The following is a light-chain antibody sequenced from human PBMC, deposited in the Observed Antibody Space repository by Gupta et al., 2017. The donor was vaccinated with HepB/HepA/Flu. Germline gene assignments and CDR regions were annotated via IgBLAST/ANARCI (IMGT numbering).Light chain of an antibody. CDR1: QGISGY. Sequence: DIQLTQSPSFLSASVGDRVTITCRASQGISGYLAWYQQKQGQAPKILIYTAPTLQSGVHSRFSGSGYGKEFNLTLSSLQPEDFATYYCQQLDSYPFMFSFGQGTKMEIK. V-gene: IGKV1-9*01. CDR3: QQLDSYPFMFS. J-gene: IGKJ2*03. CDR2: TAP.